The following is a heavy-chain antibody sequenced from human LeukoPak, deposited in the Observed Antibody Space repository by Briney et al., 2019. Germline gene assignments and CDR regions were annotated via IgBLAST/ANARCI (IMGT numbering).Heavy chain of an antibody. CDR2: IVVGSGNT. J-gene: IGHJ3*01. CDR3: AAEGRPGVVTFRKGAVDL. V-gene: IGHV1-58*01. D-gene: IGHD3-3*01. CDR1: GFTFTSSA. Sequence: SVKVSCKASGFTFTSSAVQWVRQARGQRLEWIGWIVVGSGNTNYAQKFQERVTITRDMSTSTVYMELSSLRSEDTAVYYCAAEGRPGVVTFRKGAVDLWGQGTMVTVSS.